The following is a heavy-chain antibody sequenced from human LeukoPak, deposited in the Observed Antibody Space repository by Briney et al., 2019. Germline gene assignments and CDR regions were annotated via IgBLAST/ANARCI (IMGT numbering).Heavy chain of an antibody. CDR3: ARGGFWGNYYYMDV. Sequence: GASVKXSCMASGYTFTISGISWVRQAPGQGLEWMGWISGYNGNTHHAHKYQGRVTMTTDTSTSTAYMELRSLRSDDTAVYYCARGGFWGNYYYMDVWGKGTTVTVSS. V-gene: IGHV1-18*01. CDR2: ISGYNGNT. J-gene: IGHJ6*03. CDR1: GYTFTISG. D-gene: IGHD7-27*01.